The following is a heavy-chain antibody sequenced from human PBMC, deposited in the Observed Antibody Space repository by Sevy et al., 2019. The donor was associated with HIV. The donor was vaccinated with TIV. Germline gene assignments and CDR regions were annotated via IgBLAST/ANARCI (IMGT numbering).Heavy chain of an antibody. CDR2: ISNDGGNQ. D-gene: IGHD5-12*01. CDR1: GFTFRSYG. V-gene: IGHV3-30*18. J-gene: IGHJ4*02. Sequence: GGSLRLSCAASGFTFRSYGMHWVRQAPGEGLEWVAVISNDGGNQYYADSVKGRFTISRDNSKNTVYLQMNSLRAEDTAVYYCAKDVSDGYNYFLDFWGQGALVTVSS. CDR3: AKDVSDGYNYFLDF.